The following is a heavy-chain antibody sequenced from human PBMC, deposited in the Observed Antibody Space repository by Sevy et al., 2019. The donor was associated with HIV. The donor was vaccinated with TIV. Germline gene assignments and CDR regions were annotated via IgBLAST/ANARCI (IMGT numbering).Heavy chain of an antibody. V-gene: IGHV3-33*01. CDR2: IWYDGSDT. J-gene: IGHJ6*02. CDR1: GFTFNNYG. Sequence: GGSLRLSCAASGFTFNNYGMHWVRQAPGKGLEWVARIWYDGSDTYYGESVKGRFTISRDNSKNTVDLQMNSLRVEDTAVYYCARDVDSNYDGIDAWGQGTTVTVSS. D-gene: IGHD4-4*01. CDR3: ARDVDSNYDGIDA.